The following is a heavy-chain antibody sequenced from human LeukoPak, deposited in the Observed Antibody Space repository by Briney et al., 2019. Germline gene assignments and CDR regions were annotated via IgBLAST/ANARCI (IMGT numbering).Heavy chain of an antibody. Sequence: SVKVSCKASGGTFSSYAISWVRQAPGQGLEWMGGIIPIFGTANYAQKFQGRVTITADESTSTAYMELSSLRSEDTAVYYCARGPRKGGYYMDYYFDYWGQGTLVTVSS. CDR1: GGTFSSYA. V-gene: IGHV1-69*13. CDR2: IIPIFGTA. J-gene: IGHJ4*02. D-gene: IGHD3-3*01. CDR3: ARGPRKGGYYMDYYFDY.